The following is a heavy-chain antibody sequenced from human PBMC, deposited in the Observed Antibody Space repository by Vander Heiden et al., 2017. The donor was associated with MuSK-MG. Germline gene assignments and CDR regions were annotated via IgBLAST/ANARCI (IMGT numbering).Heavy chain of an antibody. CDR3: ARRRYFDWSSQSRPFDI. J-gene: IGHJ3*02. CDR1: GYSFTSYG. V-gene: IGHV5-51*01. CDR2: IYPGDSDT. D-gene: IGHD3-9*01. Sequence: EVQLVQSGAEVNKPGESLKSSGKASGYSFTSYGIGWVRQMPGKGLEWMGIIYPGDSDTRYSPSFQGQVTISADKSISTAYLQWSSLKASDTAMYYCARRRYFDWSSQSRPFDIWGQGTMVTVSS.